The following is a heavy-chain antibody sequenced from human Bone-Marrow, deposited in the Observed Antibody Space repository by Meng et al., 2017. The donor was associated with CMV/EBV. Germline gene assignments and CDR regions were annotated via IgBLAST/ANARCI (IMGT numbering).Heavy chain of an antibody. CDR1: GFTFSDHY. Sequence: GESLKISCAASGFTFSDHYMSWIRQAPGKGLEWVSYMSSSGSTIYYADSVKGRFTISRDNAKNSLYLQMNSLRAEDTAVYYCARDPSIFGVGTDYWGQGTLVTVSS. J-gene: IGHJ4*02. V-gene: IGHV3-11*01. D-gene: IGHD3-3*01. CDR2: MSSSGSTI. CDR3: ARDPSIFGVGTDY.